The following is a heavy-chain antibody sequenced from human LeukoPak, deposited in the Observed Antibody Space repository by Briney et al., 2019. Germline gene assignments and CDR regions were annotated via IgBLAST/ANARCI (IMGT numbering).Heavy chain of an antibody. CDR2: IYYSGGT. V-gene: IGHV4-59*01. CDR3: ARHRGGFDL. J-gene: IGHJ3*01. Sequence: ASETLSLTCTVSGGSISSYYWSWLRQPPGKGLEWLGYIYYSGGTNYNPSLKSRVTISVDTSKIHFSLKLSSVAAADTAAYYCARHRGGFDLWGQGTMVTVSS. D-gene: IGHD2-15*01. CDR1: GGSISSYY.